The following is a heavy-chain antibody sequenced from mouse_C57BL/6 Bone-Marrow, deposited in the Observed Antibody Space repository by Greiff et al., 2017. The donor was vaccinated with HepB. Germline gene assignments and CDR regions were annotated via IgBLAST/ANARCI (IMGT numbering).Heavy chain of an antibody. Sequence: VQLQQPGAELVKPGASVKLSCKASGYTFTSYWMHWVKQRPGQGLEWIGMIHPNSGSTNYNEKFKSKATLTVDKSSSPAYMQLSSLTSEDSAVYYCARSNYGSLYAMDYWGQGTSVTVSS. CDR3: ARSNYGSLYAMDY. CDR1: GYTFTSYW. V-gene: IGHV1-64*01. J-gene: IGHJ4*01. CDR2: IHPNSGST. D-gene: IGHD1-1*01.